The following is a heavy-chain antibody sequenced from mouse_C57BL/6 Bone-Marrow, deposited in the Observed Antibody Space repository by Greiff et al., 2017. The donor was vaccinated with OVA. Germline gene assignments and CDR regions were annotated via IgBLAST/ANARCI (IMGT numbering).Heavy chain of an antibody. CDR1: GSLFTGFY. CDR2: FNPSPGGT. CDR3: ASGRVRRYYYDMDY. Sequence: LQLKQSGPELVKPGASVKISCKASGSLFTGFYLNGVKQSPEKSLEWFGEFNPSPGGTTYNQKFKAKATLTVDKSFSTAYMQLKSLTSEDSAIYYCASGRVRRYYYDMDYWGKGTSVTVSS. V-gene: IGHV1-42*01. D-gene: IGHD2-14*01. J-gene: IGHJ4*01.